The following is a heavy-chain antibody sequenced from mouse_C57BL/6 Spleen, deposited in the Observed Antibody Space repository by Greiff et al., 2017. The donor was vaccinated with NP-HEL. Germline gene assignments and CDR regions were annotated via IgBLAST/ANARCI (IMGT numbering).Heavy chain of an antibody. J-gene: IGHJ3*01. V-gene: IGHV1-15*01. CDR2: IDPETGGT. D-gene: IGHD1-1*01. CDR1: GYTFTDYE. Sequence: QVQLKQSGAELVRPGASVTLSCKASGYTFTDYEMHWVKQTPVHGLEWIGAIDPETGGTAYNQKFKGKAILTADKSSSTAYMELRSLTSEDSAVYYCTRGETVVNAYWGQGTLVTVSA. CDR3: TRGETVVNAY.